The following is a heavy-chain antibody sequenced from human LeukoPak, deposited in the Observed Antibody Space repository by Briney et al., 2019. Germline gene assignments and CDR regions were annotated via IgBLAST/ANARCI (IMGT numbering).Heavy chain of an antibody. CDR2: INHSGST. V-gene: IGHV4-34*01. CDR1: GGSFSGYY. J-gene: IGHJ4*02. Sequence: SETLSLTCAVYGGSFSGYYWSWIRQPPGKGLEWIGEINHSGSTNYNPSLKSRVTISVDTSKNQFSLKLSSVTAADTAVYYCARSREWLRFFDYWGQETLVTVSS. D-gene: IGHD5-12*01. CDR3: ARSREWLRFFDY.